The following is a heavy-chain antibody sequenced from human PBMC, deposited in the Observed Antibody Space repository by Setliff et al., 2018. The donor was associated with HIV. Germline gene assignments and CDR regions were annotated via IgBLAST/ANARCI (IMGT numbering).Heavy chain of an antibody. CDR2: INYRGDT. CDR1: GGSLSGYY. D-gene: IGHD3-10*01. Sequence: PSETLSLTCAVYGGSLSGYYWNWIRQPPGKGLEWIGEINYRGDTNYNPSFKNRLAMSVDTSKNQFSLNLTSVTAADTAVYYCARASAERSSVRGLAIAFDIWGQGTMVTVSS. CDR3: ARASAERSSVRGLAIAFDI. J-gene: IGHJ3*02. V-gene: IGHV4-34*01.